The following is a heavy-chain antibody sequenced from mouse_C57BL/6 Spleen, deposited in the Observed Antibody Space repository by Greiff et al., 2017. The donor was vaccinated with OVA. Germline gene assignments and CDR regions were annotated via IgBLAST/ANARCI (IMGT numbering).Heavy chain of an antibody. CDR1: GYTFTDYE. Sequence: VQGVESGAELVRPGASVTLSCKASGYTFTDYEMHWVKQTPVHGLEWIGAIDPETGGTAYNQKFKGKAILTADKSSSTAYMELRSLTSEDSAVYYCTREGLGGFAYWGQGTLVTVSA. CDR3: TREGLGGFAY. J-gene: IGHJ3*01. CDR2: IDPETGGT. D-gene: IGHD3-3*01. V-gene: IGHV1-15*01.